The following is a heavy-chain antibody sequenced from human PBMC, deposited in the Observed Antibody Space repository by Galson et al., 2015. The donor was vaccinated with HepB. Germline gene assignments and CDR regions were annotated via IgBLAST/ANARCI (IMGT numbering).Heavy chain of an antibody. CDR3: AKVIGNSAWDPLDY. CDR2: VSANGGST. J-gene: IGHJ4*02. V-gene: IGHV3-23*01. Sequence: SLRLSCAVSGSTFNNYAMTWVRQAPGKGLEWVSGVSANGGSTYYADPVKGRFTISRDNSKDTLYLKMNRLRAGDTAIFYCAKVIGNSAWDPLDYWGQGVLVTVSS. CDR1: GSTFNNYA. D-gene: IGHD6-19*01.